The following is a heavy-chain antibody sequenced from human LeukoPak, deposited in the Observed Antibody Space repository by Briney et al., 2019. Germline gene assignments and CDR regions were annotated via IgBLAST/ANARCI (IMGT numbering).Heavy chain of an antibody. V-gene: IGHV3-21*01. CDR1: GFTFSSYS. D-gene: IGHD6-13*01. CDR2: ISSSSSYI. Sequence: PGGSLRLSCAASGFTFSSYSMNWVRQAPGKGLEWVSSISSSSSYIYYADSVKGRFTISRDNAKNSLYLQMNSLRAEDTAVYYCARPLDSIIWFSPLDYWGLGTLVTVSS. J-gene: IGHJ4*02. CDR3: ARPLDSIIWFSPLDY.